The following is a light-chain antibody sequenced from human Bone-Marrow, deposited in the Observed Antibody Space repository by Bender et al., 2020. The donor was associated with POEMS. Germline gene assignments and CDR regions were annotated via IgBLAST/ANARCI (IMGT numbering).Light chain of an antibody. CDR1: SSNIGAGYD. CDR2: GYN. V-gene: IGLV1-40*01. J-gene: IGLJ1*01. Sequence: QSVLTQPPSVSGAPGQRVTVSCTGSSSNIGAGYDVHWYQLLPGTAPKLLIYGYNNRPSGVPDRFSGSKSGTSASLAITGLQAEDEGDYYCAAWDDSCYVFGTGTTVTVL. CDR3: AAWDDSCYV.